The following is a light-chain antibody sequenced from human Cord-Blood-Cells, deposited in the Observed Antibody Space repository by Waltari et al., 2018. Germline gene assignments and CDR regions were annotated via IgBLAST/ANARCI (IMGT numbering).Light chain of an antibody. V-gene: IGKV1-33*01. CDR1: QDISNY. Sequence: DIQMTQSPSSLSASVGDRVTITCQASQDISNYLNWYQQKPGKAPKLLFYDASNLETGVPSRCSGSGSGTDFTCTISSLQPEDIATYYCQQYDNLPFTFGPGTKVDIK. CDR2: DAS. J-gene: IGKJ3*01. CDR3: QQYDNLPFT.